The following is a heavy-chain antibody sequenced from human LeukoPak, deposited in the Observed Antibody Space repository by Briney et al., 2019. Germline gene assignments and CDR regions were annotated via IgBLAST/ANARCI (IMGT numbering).Heavy chain of an antibody. CDR1: GGTFSNYA. Sequence: GASVKVSCKASGGTFSNYAISWVRQAPGQGLEWMGGIIPIFGTANYAQKFRGRVTITADKSTRTAYMELSSLRSDDTAVYYCATLGDSSGYYLRDYWGQGTLVTVSS. CDR3: ATLGDSSGYYLRDY. CDR2: IIPIFGTA. V-gene: IGHV1-69*06. D-gene: IGHD3-22*01. J-gene: IGHJ4*02.